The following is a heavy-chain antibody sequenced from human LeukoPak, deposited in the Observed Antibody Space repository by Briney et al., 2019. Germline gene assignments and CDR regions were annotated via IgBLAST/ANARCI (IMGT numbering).Heavy chain of an antibody. CDR2: IKHDGTEK. V-gene: IGHV3-7*03. CDR3: AKDRDIVVVPAAHNWFDP. D-gene: IGHD2-2*01. CDR1: EFSPTNFW. Sequence: GGSLRLSCVASEFSPTNFWMTWVRRAPGRGLEWVANIKHDGTEKFYVDSVKGRFTISRDNAKNSLYLQMNSLRAEDTAVYYCAKDRDIVVVPAAHNWFDPWGQGTLVTVSS. J-gene: IGHJ5*02.